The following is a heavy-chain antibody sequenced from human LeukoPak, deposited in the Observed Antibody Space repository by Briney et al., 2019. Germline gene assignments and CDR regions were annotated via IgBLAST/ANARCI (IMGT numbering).Heavy chain of an antibody. V-gene: IGHV3-53*01. J-gene: IGHJ4*02. Sequence: GGSLRLPCAASGFTVSSNYMSWVRQAPGKGLEWVSVIYSGGSTYYADSVKGRFTISRDNSKNTLYLQMNSLRAEDTAVYYCAREGDYGDYVWSLDYWGQGTLVTVSS. D-gene: IGHD4-17*01. CDR1: GFTVSSNY. CDR3: AREGDYGDYVWSLDY. CDR2: IYSGGST.